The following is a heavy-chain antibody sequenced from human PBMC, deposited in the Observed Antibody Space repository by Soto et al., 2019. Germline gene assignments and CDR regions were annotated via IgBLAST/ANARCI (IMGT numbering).Heavy chain of an antibody. D-gene: IGHD2-15*01. Sequence: GGSLRLSCAASGFTFSSYWMHWVRQAPGKGLVWVSRINSDGSSTSYADSVKGRFTISRDNAKNTLYLQMNSLRAEDTAVYYCARDTPVSLHALYYFDYWGQGTLVTVSS. CDR1: GFTFSSYW. CDR3: ARDTPVSLHALYYFDY. J-gene: IGHJ4*02. V-gene: IGHV3-74*01. CDR2: INSDGSST.